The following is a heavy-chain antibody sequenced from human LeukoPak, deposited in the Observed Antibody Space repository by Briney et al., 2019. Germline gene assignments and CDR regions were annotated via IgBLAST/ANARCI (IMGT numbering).Heavy chain of an antibody. CDR2: IYSGGST. CDR3: ARDGSGYSSGWYLYMDV. V-gene: IGHV3-53*01. Sequence: GGSLRLSCAASGFTVSSNYMSWVRQAPGKGLEWVSVIYSGGSTYYADSVKGRFTISRDNSKNTLYLQMNSLRAEDTAVYYCARDGSGYSSGWYLYMDVWGKGTTVTVSS. J-gene: IGHJ6*03. D-gene: IGHD6-19*01. CDR1: GFTVSSNY.